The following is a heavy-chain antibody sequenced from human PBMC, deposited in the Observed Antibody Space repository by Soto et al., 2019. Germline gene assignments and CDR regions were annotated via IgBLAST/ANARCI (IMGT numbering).Heavy chain of an antibody. CDR3: ARGVTEQWLVPRYYYYMDV. D-gene: IGHD6-19*01. J-gene: IGHJ6*03. Sequence: SETLSLTCTVSGGSISSYYWSWIRQPPGKGLEWIGYIYYSGSTNYNPSLKSRVTISVDTSKNQFSLKLSSVTAADTAVYYCARGVTEQWLVPRYYYYMDVWGKGTTVTVSS. CDR1: GGSISSYY. CDR2: IYYSGST. V-gene: IGHV4-59*08.